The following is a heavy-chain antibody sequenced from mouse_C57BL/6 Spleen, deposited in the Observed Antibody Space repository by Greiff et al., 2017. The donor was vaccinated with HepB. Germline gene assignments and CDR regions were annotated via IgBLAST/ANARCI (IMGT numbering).Heavy chain of an antibody. Sequence: VQLQESGAELARPGASVKLSCKASGYTFTSYGISWVKQRTGQGLEWIGEIYPRSGNTYYNEKFKGKATLTADKSSSTAYMELRSLTSEDSAVYFCASVYYGNRGLAYWGQRTLVTVSA. J-gene: IGHJ3*01. CDR3: ASVYYGNRGLAY. CDR1: GYTFTSYG. V-gene: IGHV1-81*01. D-gene: IGHD2-1*01. CDR2: IYPRSGNT.